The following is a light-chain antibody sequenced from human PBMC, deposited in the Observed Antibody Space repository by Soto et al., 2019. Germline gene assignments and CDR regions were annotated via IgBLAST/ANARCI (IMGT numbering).Light chain of an antibody. V-gene: IGKV3-20*01. CDR2: GSS. CDR3: QQYGSSYPYT. Sequence: EVVLTQSPGTLSLSPGERATLSCRASQSVSNNYFAWYQQKPGQAPRLLIFGSSDRAAGIPDRFSGSGSGTDFPLTISRMEPEDFAVYYCQQYGSSYPYTFGQGTNVVIK. J-gene: IGKJ2*01. CDR1: QSVSNNY.